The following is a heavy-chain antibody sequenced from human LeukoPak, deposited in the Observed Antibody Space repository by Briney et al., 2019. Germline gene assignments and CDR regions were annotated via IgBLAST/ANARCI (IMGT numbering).Heavy chain of an antibody. J-gene: IGHJ3*02. D-gene: IGHD3-22*01. CDR3: AREIREDYDSSLDAFDI. V-gene: IGHV1-3*03. CDR1: VYTFTSYA. CDR2: INAGNGNT. Sequence: GASVNVSCKASVYTFTSYAMHWVRQAPGQRLEWMGWINAGNGNTKYSQEFQGRVTITRDTSASTAYMELSSLRSEDMAVYYCAREIREDYDSSLDAFDIWGQGTMVTVSS.